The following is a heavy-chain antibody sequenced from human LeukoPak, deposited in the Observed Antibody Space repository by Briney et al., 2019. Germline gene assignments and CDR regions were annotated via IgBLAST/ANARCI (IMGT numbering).Heavy chain of an antibody. D-gene: IGHD2-15*01. CDR1: GGSISSYY. V-gene: IGHV4-4*08. CDR3: ARDPMGHCSDGTCYPHYYYGMDV. CDR2: IYNSGNT. Sequence: PSETLSLTCSVSGGSISSYYWSWIRQSPENGLEWIGYIYNSGNTNYNLFLKSRVTISVDTSKNQFSLKLSSVTAADTAVYYCARDPMGHCSDGTCYPHYYYGMDVWGQGTTVTVSS. J-gene: IGHJ6*02.